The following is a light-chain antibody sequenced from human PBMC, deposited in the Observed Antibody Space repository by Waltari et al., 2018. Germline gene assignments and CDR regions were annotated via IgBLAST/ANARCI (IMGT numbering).Light chain of an antibody. CDR2: DAS. CDR3: QQRNTWPTVT. J-gene: IGKJ4*01. Sequence: EVVLTQSPATLSLSPGERAPLSCRASQSVSIYLVWYQQKPGQAPRLLISDASNRATGIPARFSGGGSGTDFTLTISSLEPEDSAVYYCQQRNTWPTVTFGGGTKVEIK. V-gene: IGKV3-11*01. CDR1: QSVSIY.